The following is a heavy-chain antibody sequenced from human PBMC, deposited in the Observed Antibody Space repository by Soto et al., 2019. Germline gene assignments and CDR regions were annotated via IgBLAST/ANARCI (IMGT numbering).Heavy chain of an antibody. J-gene: IGHJ4*02. CDR2: VYYTGSN. V-gene: IGHV4-39*01. CDR3: ARHRAYGDYDRIYFDS. D-gene: IGHD4-17*01. Sequence: SETLSLTCTVSGDSISSSSYYWSWIRQPPGKGLEWIGSVYYTGSNYCSPSLKSRVTISVDRSKNQFSLKMSSVTAADTAVYYCARHRAYGDYDRIYFDSWGQGTLVTVSS. CDR1: GDSISSSSYY.